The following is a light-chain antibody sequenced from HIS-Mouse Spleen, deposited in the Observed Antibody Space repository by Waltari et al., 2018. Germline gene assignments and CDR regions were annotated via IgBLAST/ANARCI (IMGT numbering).Light chain of an antibody. J-gene: IGLJ1*01. CDR1: NIGSKS. CDR2: DDI. Sequence: SYVLTHPPSVSVAPGQTARITCGGNNIGSKSVHWYQQKPGQAPVLVVYDDIDRPSGIPERFSGSNSGNTATLTISRVEAGDEADYYCQVWDSSSDRVFGTGTKVTVL. V-gene: IGLV3-21*02. CDR3: QVWDSSSDRV.